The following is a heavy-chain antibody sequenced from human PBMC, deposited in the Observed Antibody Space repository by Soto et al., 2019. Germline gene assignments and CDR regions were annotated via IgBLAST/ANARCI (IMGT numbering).Heavy chain of an antibody. V-gene: IGHV4-59*01. CDR3: ARQNNYAHPANWFDP. CDR1: GRSISSYY. Sequence: PSETLSLTCTVSGRSISSYYWSWIRQPPGKGLEWIGYIYYSGSTNYNPSLKSRVTISVDTSKNQFSLKLSSVTAADTAVYYCARQNNYAHPANWFDPWGQGTLVTVSS. D-gene: IGHD2-2*01. J-gene: IGHJ5*02. CDR2: IYYSGST.